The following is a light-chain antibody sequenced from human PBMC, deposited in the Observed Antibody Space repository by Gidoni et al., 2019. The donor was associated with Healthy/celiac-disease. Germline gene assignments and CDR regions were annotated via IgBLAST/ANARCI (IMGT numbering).Light chain of an antibody. J-gene: IGLJ1*01. CDR1: SSDVGGYNY. Sequence: QSALDPPAAVSGAPGQSITISCTGTSSDVGGYNYVSWYQQHPGKAPKLMIYDVSNRPSGVSNRFSGSKSGNTASLTISGLQAEDEADYYCSSYTSSSTLVFGTGTKVTVL. CDR3: SSYTSSSTLV. V-gene: IGLV2-14*01. CDR2: DVS.